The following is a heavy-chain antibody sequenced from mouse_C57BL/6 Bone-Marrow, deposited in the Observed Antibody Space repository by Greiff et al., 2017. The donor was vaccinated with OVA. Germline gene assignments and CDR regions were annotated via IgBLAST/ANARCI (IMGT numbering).Heavy chain of an antibody. J-gene: IGHJ2*01. Sequence: EVKVEESGAELVRPGASVKLSCTASGFNIKDDYMHWVKQRPEQGLEWIGWIDPENGDTEYASKFQGKATITADTSSNTAYLQLSSLTSEDTAVYYCTRGYCDYWGQGTTLTVSS. V-gene: IGHV14-4*01. CDR2: IDPENGDT. CDR3: TRGYCDY. CDR1: GFNIKDDY.